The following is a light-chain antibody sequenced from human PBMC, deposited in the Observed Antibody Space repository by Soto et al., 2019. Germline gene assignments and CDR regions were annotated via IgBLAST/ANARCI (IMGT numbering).Light chain of an antibody. J-gene: IGKJ4*01. CDR1: QSVSSN. CDR3: QQNNKWPPVT. Sequence: EIVMTQSPATLSVSPGERATLSCRASQSVSSNLAWFQQKPGQGPRLLIYGASTRATGIPARFSGSGSGTEFTLTISSLQSEDFAFYYCQQNNKWPPVTFGGGTKVEIK. CDR2: GAS. V-gene: IGKV3-15*01.